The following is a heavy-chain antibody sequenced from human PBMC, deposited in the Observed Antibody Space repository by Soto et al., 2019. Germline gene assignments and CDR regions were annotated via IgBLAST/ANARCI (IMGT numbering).Heavy chain of an antibody. Sequence: QVQLQQWGAGLLKPSETLSLTCAVYGGSFSGYYWSWIRQPPGKGLEWIGEINHSGSINYNPSLKSRVTIAVDTSKNQCSLKLSSVTAADTAVYYCARNVLLWFGESNYYGMDVLGQGTTVTVSS. CDR1: GGSFSGYY. CDR2: INHSGSI. J-gene: IGHJ6*02. D-gene: IGHD3-10*01. V-gene: IGHV4-34*01. CDR3: ARNVLLWFGESNYYGMDV.